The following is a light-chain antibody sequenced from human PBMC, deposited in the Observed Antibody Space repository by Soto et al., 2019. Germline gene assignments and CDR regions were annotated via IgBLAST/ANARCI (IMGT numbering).Light chain of an antibody. CDR1: SSDVGGYNR. J-gene: IGLJ1*01. CDR3: SSYTSSSTYV. CDR2: EVS. V-gene: IGLV2-18*02. Sequence: HSVLTHPPSVSGSPGKSFTISCPGTSSDVGGYNRVSWYQQSAGTAPRLMIYEVSNRPSGVSNRFSGSKSGNTASLTISGLQAEDEADYYCSSYTSSSTYVFGTRT.